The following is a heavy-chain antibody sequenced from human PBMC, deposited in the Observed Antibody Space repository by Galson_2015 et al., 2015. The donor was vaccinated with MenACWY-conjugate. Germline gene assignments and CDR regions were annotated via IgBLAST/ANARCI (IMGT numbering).Heavy chain of an antibody. D-gene: IGHD4-17*01. Sequence: SLRLSCAASGFTFSNYWMGWVRQTPGKGLEWVANIKQDGSEKYYVDSVRGRFTISRDNAKNALYLQMNSLRAEDTALYYCARGTVTPSGAKYYGMDVWGQGTTVTVSS. V-gene: IGHV3-7*03. J-gene: IGHJ6*02. CDR3: ARGTVTPSGAKYYGMDV. CDR1: GFTFSNYW. CDR2: IKQDGSEK.